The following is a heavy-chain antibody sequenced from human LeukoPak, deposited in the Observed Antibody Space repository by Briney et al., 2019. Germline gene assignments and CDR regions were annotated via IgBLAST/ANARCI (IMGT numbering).Heavy chain of an antibody. V-gene: IGHV1-24*01. CDR2: FNPEDGET. CDR1: GYTLTELS. D-gene: IGHD2-15*01. Sequence: VSVKVSCKVSGYTLTELSMHWVRQAPGKGLEWMGGFNPEDGETIYAQKFQGRVTMTEDTSIDTAYMQLSSLRSEDTAVYYCATEVLGYCSAGSCPDALDIWGQGTMVTVSS. CDR3: ATEVLGYCSAGSCPDALDI. J-gene: IGHJ3*02.